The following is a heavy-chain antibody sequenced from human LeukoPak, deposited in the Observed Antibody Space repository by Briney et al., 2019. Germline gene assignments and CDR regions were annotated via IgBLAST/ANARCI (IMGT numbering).Heavy chain of an antibody. J-gene: IGHJ4*02. CDR1: GFTVSTNY. D-gene: IGHD2-2*01. CDR3: ARRGDCSSTSCLFFDY. V-gene: IGHV3-66*02. CDR2: LYSTGTT. Sequence: GGSLRLSCAVSGFTVSTNYMSWVRQAPGKGLEWVSILYSTGTTYYADSVKGRFTISRDNSKNTLYLQMSSLRAEDTAVYYCARRGDCSSTSCLFFDYWGQGTLVTVSS.